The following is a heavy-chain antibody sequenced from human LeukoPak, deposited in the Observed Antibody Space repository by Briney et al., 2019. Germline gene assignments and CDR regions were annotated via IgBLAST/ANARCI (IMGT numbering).Heavy chain of an antibody. Sequence: GESLKISCKGSGYSFTSYWIGWVRQMPGKGLEWMGIIYPGDSDTRYSSSFQGQVTISADKSISTAYLQWSSLKASDTAMYYCARSRVPAARRGYYYYGMDVWGKGTTVTVSS. CDR1: GYSFTSYW. J-gene: IGHJ6*04. V-gene: IGHV5-51*01. CDR2: IYPGDSDT. CDR3: ARSRVPAARRGYYYYGMDV. D-gene: IGHD2-2*01.